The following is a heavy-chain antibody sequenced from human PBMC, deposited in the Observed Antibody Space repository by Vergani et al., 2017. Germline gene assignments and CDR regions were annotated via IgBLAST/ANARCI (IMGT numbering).Heavy chain of an antibody. Sequence: QVQLVQSGAEVKKPGASVKVSCKASGYTFTGYYMHWVRQAPGQGLEWMGWINPNSGGTNYAQKFQGRVTMTRDTSISTAYMELSRLRSDDTAVYYCAREETGGFWSGYYTGAIAYWGQGTLVTVSS. CDR3: AREETGGFWSGYYTGAIAY. D-gene: IGHD3-3*01. V-gene: IGHV1-2*02. J-gene: IGHJ4*02. CDR1: GYTFTGYY. CDR2: INPNSGGT.